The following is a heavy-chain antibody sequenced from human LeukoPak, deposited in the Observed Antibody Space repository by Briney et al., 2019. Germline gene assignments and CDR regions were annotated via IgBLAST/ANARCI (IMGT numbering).Heavy chain of an antibody. D-gene: IGHD6-6*01. CDR2: ISAYNGNT. Sequence: GASVKVSCKASGYTFTSYGISWVRQAPGQGLEWMGWISAYNGNTNYAQKLQGRVTMTTDTSTSTAYMELRSLRSDDTAVYYCAREASSSPRLCYYYMDVWGKGTTVTVSS. J-gene: IGHJ6*03. V-gene: IGHV1-18*01. CDR3: AREASSSPRLCYYYMDV. CDR1: GYTFTSYG.